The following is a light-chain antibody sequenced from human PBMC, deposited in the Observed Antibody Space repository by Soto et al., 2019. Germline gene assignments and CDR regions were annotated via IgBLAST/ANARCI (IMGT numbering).Light chain of an antibody. Sequence: QSALTQPASVSGSPGQSITISCTGSSSDVGGYNHVSWYQQHPGKAPKLMIYEVSNRPSGASNRFSGSKSGNTASLTISGLQAEDEADYYCSSYTSSSTWVFGGGTKLTVL. CDR3: SSYTSSSTWV. CDR1: SSDVGGYNH. CDR2: EVS. V-gene: IGLV2-14*01. J-gene: IGLJ3*02.